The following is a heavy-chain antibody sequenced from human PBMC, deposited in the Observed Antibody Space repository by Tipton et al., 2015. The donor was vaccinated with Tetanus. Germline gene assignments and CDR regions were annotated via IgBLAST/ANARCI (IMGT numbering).Heavy chain of an antibody. V-gene: IGHV3-33*01. J-gene: IGHJ3*02. Sequence: SGFTSSSYGMHWVRQAPGKGLEWVAVIWYDGSNKYYADSVKGRFTISRDNSKNTLYLQMNSLRAEDTAVYYCARDPVGYCSGGSCYYDAFDIWGQGTMVTVSS. D-gene: IGHD2-15*01. CDR1: GFTSSSYG. CDR3: ARDPVGYCSGGSCYYDAFDI. CDR2: IWYDGSNK.